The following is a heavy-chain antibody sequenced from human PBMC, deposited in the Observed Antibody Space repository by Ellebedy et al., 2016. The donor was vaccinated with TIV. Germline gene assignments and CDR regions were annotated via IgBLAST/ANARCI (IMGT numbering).Heavy chain of an antibody. CDR1: GDSVSSNSAA. Sequence: LQTLSLTCAISGDSVSSNSAAWNWIRQSPSRGLEWLGRTYYRSKWYNDYAVSVKSRITINPDTSKNQFSLQLNSVTPEDTAVYYCARDLQEAVAGPNWFDPWGQGTLVTVSS. CDR3: ARDLQEAVAGPNWFDP. J-gene: IGHJ5*02. D-gene: IGHD6-19*01. V-gene: IGHV6-1*01. CDR2: TYYRSKWYN.